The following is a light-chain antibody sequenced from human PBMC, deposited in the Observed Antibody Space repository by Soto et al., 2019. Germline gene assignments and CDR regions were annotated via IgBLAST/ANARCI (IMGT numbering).Light chain of an antibody. Sequence: DIVMTQSPLSLSVTPGEPASISCRSSQSLLHSNGYNSLDWYLQKPGQSPQLLIYLGSNRASGVPDRFSGSGSGTDFTLKINRVEAEDVGVYYCMAALQTLFTVGPGTKVDIK. CDR1: QSLLHSNGYNS. CDR3: MAALQTLFT. V-gene: IGKV2-28*01. CDR2: LGS. J-gene: IGKJ3*01.